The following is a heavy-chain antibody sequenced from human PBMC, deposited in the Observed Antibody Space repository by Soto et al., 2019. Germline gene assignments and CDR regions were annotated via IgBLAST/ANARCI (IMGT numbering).Heavy chain of an antibody. J-gene: IGHJ5*02. D-gene: IGHD2-8*01. V-gene: IGHV3-64D*06. CDR2: ITSNGRTT. Sequence: GGSLRLSCSASGFTFSTYAMHWVRQAPGKGLEYIAGITSNGRTTSYKDSVKGRFIISRDNSESTLYLQMSSLRLDDTAVYFWVKDHLPTSWIGLYYSLHPWAQ. CDR3: VKDHLPTSWIGLYYSLHP. CDR1: GFTFSTYA.